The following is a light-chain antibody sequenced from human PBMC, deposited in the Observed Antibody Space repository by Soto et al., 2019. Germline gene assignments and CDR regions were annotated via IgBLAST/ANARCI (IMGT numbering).Light chain of an antibody. J-gene: IGKJ4*01. Sequence: EIVLTQSPATLSLSPGERATLSCRASQGVSSYLAWYQQKPGQAPRLLIYDASNRATGIPARFSGSGSGTDFTLTLSSLEPEDFAVYYCQQRSDWPLTFGGGTKVEIK. CDR3: QQRSDWPLT. CDR2: DAS. V-gene: IGKV3-11*01. CDR1: QGVSSY.